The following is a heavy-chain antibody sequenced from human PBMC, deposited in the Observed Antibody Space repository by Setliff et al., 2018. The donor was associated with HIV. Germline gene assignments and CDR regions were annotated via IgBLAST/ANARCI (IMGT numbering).Heavy chain of an antibody. CDR3: GRDTGYCSSTSCYGVVDY. D-gene: IGHD2-2*01. J-gene: IGHJ4*02. CDR1: GGSITSSGYN. Sequence: SETLSLTCIVSGGSITSSGYNWNWIRQHPGKGLEWIGTIYYSGSTFYNPSFKSRVTISVDTSKNHYSLKLSSVTAADTAVYYCGRDTGYCSSTSCYGVVDYWGQGTRVTVSS. V-gene: IGHV4-39*02. CDR2: IYYSGST.